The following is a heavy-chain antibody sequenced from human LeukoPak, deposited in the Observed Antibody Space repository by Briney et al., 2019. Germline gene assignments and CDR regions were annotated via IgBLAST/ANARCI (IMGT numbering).Heavy chain of an antibody. J-gene: IGHJ4*02. CDR3: ARRLNYGDYGSDY. Sequence: GRSLRLSCAASGFTFSSYGMHWARQAPGKGLEWVAVIWDDGSSKYYGDSVKGRFTISRDNSKNTLYLQMNSLRAEDTAVYYCARRLNYGDYGSDYWGQGTRVTVSS. D-gene: IGHD4-17*01. V-gene: IGHV3-33*01. CDR2: IWDDGSSK. CDR1: GFTFSSYG.